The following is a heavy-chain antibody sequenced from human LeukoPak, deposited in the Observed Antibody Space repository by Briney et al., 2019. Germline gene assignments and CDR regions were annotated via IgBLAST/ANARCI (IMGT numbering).Heavy chain of an antibody. CDR1: GFAFSTYN. CDR3: AKDVCSSNSCPNDY. V-gene: IGHV3-NL1*01. CDR2: INSGGTST. D-gene: IGHD2-2*01. J-gene: IGHJ4*02. Sequence: PGVSLRLSCAACGFAFSTYNMNWARQAPGKGLEWVASINSGGTSTHYAHSVKGRFTISRYNSKNTLYLQMNSLRAEDRAVYYCAKDVCSSNSCPNDYWGQGTLVTVSS.